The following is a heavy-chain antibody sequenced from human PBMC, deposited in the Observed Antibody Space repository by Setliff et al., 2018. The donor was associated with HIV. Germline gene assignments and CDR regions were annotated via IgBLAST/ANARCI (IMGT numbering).Heavy chain of an antibody. CDR2: INPHTGVT. V-gene: IGHV1-2*02. D-gene: IGHD3-3*01. J-gene: IGHJ6*02. CDR1: GHLFIRYY. Sequence: ASVKVSCKTSGHLFIRYYIFWVRQAPGQGLEWMGNINPHTGVTKYAEKFQGRVTMTRDTSINTIYMELSRLRSDDTAVYYCARDLRDGFEEWFSTLDDGMDVWGQGTTVTVSS. CDR3: ARDLRDGFEEWFSTLDDGMDV.